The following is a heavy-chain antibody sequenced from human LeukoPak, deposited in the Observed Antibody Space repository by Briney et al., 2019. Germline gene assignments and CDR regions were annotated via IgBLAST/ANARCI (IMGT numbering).Heavy chain of an antibody. J-gene: IGHJ4*02. V-gene: IGHV3-11*01. Sequence: GGPLRLSCAASGFTFSDYYMSWIRQAPGKGLEWVSYISSSGSTIYYADSVKGRFTISRDNAKNSLYLQMNSLRAEDTAVYYCARVSRDSAAAGTLPNFWGQGTLVTVSS. CDR3: ARVSRDSAAAGTLPNF. CDR1: GFTFSDYY. CDR2: ISSSGSTI. D-gene: IGHD6-13*01.